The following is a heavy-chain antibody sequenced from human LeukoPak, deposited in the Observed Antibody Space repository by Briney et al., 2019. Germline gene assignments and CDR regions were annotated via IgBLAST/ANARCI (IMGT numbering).Heavy chain of an antibody. V-gene: IGHV3-74*01. CDR3: ARTLGGVMVPYGMDV. Sequence: GGSLRLSCAASGFTFSSYAMSWVRQAPGKGLVWVSHINSAGSSTSYADSVKGRFTISRDNAKNTLNLQMNSLRAEDTAVYYCARTLGGVMVPYGMDVWGQGTTVTVSS. CDR2: INSAGSST. J-gene: IGHJ6*02. CDR1: GFTFSSYA. D-gene: IGHD2-8*01.